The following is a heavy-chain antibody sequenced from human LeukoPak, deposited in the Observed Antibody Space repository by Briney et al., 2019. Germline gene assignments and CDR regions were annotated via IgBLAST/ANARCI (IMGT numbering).Heavy chain of an antibody. CDR3: ARGPSYYYDSSGYQYYYYGMDV. CDR2: INHSGST. V-gene: IGHV4-34*01. D-gene: IGHD3-22*01. CDR1: GGSFSGYY. J-gene: IGHJ6*02. Sequence: SETLSLTCAVYGGSFSGYYWSWIRQPPGKGLEWIGEINHSGSTNYNPSLKSRVTISVDTSKNQFSLKLSSVTAADTAVYYCARGPSYYYDSSGYQYYYYGMDVWGQGTTVTVSS.